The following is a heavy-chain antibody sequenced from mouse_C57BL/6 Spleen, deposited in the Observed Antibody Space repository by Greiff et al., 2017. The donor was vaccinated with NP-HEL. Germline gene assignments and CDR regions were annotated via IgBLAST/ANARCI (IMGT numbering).Heavy chain of an antibody. CDR1: GFTFSSYA. CDR3: AGDGYPAFAY. V-gene: IGHV5-4*01. D-gene: IGHD2-2*01. CDR2: ISHGGSYT. J-gene: IGHJ3*01. Sequence: VQLKESGGGLVKPGGSLKLSCAASGFTFSSYAMSWVRQTPEKRLEWVATISHGGSYTYYPDNVKGRFTISRDNAKNNLYLQMSHLKSEDTAMYYCAGDGYPAFAYWGQGTLVTVSA.